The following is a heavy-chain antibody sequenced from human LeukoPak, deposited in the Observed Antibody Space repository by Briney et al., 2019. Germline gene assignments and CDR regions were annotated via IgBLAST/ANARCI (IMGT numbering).Heavy chain of an antibody. Sequence: PGGSLRLYCAASGFTFSSYGMHWVRQAPGKGLEWVAVISYDGSNKYYADSVKGRFTISRDNSKNTLYLQMNSLRAEDTAAYYCAKDRYDSSGYYFFFDYWGQGTLVTVSS. CDR3: AKDRYDSSGYYFFFDY. V-gene: IGHV3-30*18. CDR1: GFTFSSYG. D-gene: IGHD3-22*01. CDR2: ISYDGSNK. J-gene: IGHJ4*02.